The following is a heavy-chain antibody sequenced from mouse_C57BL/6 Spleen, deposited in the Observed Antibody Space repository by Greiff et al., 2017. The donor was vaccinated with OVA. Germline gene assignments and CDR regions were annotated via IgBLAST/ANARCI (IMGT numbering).Heavy chain of an antibody. CDR1: GYTFTSYW. CDR3: ARWSYYGSSYGY. J-gene: IGHJ2*01. CDR2: IYPGSGST. V-gene: IGHV1-55*01. Sequence: VQLQQPGAELVKPGASVKMSCKASGYTFTSYWITWVKQRPGQGLAWIGDIYPGSGSTNYNEKFKSKATLTVDTSSSTAYMQLSSLTSEDSAVYYCARWSYYGSSYGYWGQGTTLTVSS. D-gene: IGHD1-1*01.